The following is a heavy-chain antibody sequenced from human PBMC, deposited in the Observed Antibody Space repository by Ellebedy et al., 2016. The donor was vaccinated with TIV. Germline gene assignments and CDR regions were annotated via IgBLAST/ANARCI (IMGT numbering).Heavy chain of an antibody. CDR1: GFTFSRYG. CDR3: ARAANQWLALDH. D-gene: IGHD6-19*01. Sequence: GESLKISCVVSGFTFSRYGMHWVRQAPGKGLEWVALIAFDGSSESYADSVKGRSTISRDDPKNTLYLQLNSLILEDTAVYFCARAANQWLALDHWGRGT. CDR2: IAFDGSSE. V-gene: IGHV3-30*03. J-gene: IGHJ4*02.